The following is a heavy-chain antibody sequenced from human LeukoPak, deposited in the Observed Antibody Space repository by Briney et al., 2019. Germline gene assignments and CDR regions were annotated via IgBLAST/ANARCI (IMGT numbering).Heavy chain of an antibody. Sequence: QTGGSLRLSCAASGFTFSTYWMTWVRQAPGKGLEWVATIIQDDIERHLVDSVKGRFFISRDNAKNSLYLQMNSLTVEDTAVYYCVRGCNRAHCPYFFDSWGQGTLITVS. CDR3: VRGCNRAHCPYFFDS. CDR2: IIQDDIER. J-gene: IGHJ4*02. V-gene: IGHV3-7*01. D-gene: IGHD2/OR15-2a*01. CDR1: GFTFSTYW.